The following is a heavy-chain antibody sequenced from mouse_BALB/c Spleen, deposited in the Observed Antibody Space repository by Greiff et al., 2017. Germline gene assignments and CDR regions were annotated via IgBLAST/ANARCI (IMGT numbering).Heavy chain of an antibody. CDR3: ARVILRYYYAMDY. V-gene: IGHV7-3*02. CDR2: IRNKANGYTT. CDR1: GFTFTDYY. D-gene: IGHD1-1*01. Sequence: EVKLVESGGGLVQPGGSLRLSCATSGFTFTDYYMSWVRQPPGKALEWLGFIRNKANGYTTEYSASVKGLFTISRDNSQSILYLQMNTLRAEDSATYYCARVILRYYYAMDYWGQGTSVTVSS. J-gene: IGHJ4*01.